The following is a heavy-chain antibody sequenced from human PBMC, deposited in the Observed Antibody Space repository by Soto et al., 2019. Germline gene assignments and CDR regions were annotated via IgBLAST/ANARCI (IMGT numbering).Heavy chain of an antibody. D-gene: IGHD5-18*01. CDR2: IYYSGST. Sequence: SETLSLTCTVSGGSISSYYWSWIRQPPGKGLEWIGNIYYSGSTNYSPSLKSRVTISVDTSKNQFSLKLSSVTAADTAVYYCAKIVDTAMIYWFDPWGQGTLVTVSS. V-gene: IGHV4-59*01. CDR3: AKIVDTAMIYWFDP. CDR1: GGSISSYY. J-gene: IGHJ5*02.